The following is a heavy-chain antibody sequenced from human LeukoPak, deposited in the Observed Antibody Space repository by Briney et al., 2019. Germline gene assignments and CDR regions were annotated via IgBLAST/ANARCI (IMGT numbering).Heavy chain of an antibody. CDR1: GFTFSSYN. D-gene: IGHD6-19*01. Sequence: GGSLRLSCAASGFTFSSYNMNWVRQAPGKGLEWVSSISSSSSYIYYADSVKGRFTISRDNAKSSLYLQMNSLRAEDTAVYYCARGGVYSSGWYVDYWGQGTLVTVSS. CDR2: ISSSSSYI. CDR3: ARGGVYSSGWYVDY. V-gene: IGHV3-21*01. J-gene: IGHJ4*02.